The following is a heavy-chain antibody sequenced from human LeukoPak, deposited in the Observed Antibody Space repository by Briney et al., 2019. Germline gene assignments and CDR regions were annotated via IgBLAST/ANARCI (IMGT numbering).Heavy chain of an antibody. Sequence: GGSLRLSCTASGFTFGDYAMSWFRQAPGKGLEWVGFIRSKAYGGTTEYAASVKGRFTISRDDSKSIAYLQMNSLKTEDTAVYYCTRRDMVRGVSPYVAFDIWGQGTMVTVSS. CDR1: GFTFGDYA. CDR2: IRSKAYGGTT. D-gene: IGHD3-10*01. V-gene: IGHV3-49*03. CDR3: TRRDMVRGVSPYVAFDI. J-gene: IGHJ3*02.